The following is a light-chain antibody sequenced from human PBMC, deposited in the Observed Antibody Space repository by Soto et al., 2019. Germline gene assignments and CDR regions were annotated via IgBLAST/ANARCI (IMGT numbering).Light chain of an antibody. CDR1: SSDVGRYNY. CDR3: GSYTSTYVRI. J-gene: IGLJ1*01. CDR2: EVT. Sequence: QSALTQPASVSGSPGQSITMSCTGTSSDVGRYNYVSWYQQYPGRAPKLIIYEVTNRPSGVSDRFSGSKSGNVASLTISGLQAADEADYYCGSYTSTYVRIFGTGTKVTVL. V-gene: IGLV2-14*01.